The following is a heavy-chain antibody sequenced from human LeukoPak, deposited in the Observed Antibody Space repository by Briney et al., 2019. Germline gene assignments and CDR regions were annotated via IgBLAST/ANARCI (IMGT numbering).Heavy chain of an antibody. Sequence: SETLSLTCTVSGGSISSYYWSWIRQPPGKGLEWIEYIYYSGSTNYNPSLKSRVTISVDTSKNQFSLKLSSVTAADTAVYYCARHESGYDAFDIWGQGTMVTVSS. CDR1: GGSISSYY. CDR2: IYYSGST. J-gene: IGHJ3*02. CDR3: ARHESGYDAFDI. V-gene: IGHV4-59*08. D-gene: IGHD3-22*01.